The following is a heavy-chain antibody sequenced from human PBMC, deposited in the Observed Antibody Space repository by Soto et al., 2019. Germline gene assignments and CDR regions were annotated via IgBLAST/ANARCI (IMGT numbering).Heavy chain of an antibody. D-gene: IGHD3-10*01. CDR3: ARDRPGISVIRAVKTYNYFDP. V-gene: IGHV1-18*01. CDR2: ISTDNTHR. Sequence: ASVKVPCKASGYKFLTYGISWLRQAPGRGLEWMGWISTDNTHRNYAQNFQERVTMTTDTSTNTAYMELKSLGSDDTAIYYCARDRPGISVIRAVKTYNYFDPWGQGTLVTVSS. CDR1: GYKFLTYG. J-gene: IGHJ5*02.